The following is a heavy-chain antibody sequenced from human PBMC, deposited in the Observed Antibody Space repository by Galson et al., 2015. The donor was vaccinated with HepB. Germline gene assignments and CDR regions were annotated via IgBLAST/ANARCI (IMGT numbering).Heavy chain of an antibody. CDR1: GFSFGTYA. CDR3: AKRVASRNFDS. D-gene: IGHD2-15*01. Sequence: SLRLSCAASGFSFGTYAMHWVRRAPGRGLEWVSGISERGDITNYADSVKGRFTISRDNSRNTVDLQMNSLQAEDTAVYYCAKRVASRNFDSWGQGTLVTVSS. CDR2: ISERGDIT. J-gene: IGHJ4*02. V-gene: IGHV3-23*01.